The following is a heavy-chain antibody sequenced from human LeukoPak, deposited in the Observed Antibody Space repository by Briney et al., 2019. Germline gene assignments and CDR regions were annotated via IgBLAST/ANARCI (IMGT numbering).Heavy chain of an antibody. Sequence: ASVKVSCKASGYTFTSYYMHWVRQAPGQGLEWMGIINPSGGSTNYAQKFQGRVTMTRDTSTSTVYMELSSLRSEDTAVYYCARSWWIQLWLQSGYFDYWGQGTLVTVSS. J-gene: IGHJ4*02. D-gene: IGHD5-18*01. CDR1: GYTFTSYY. CDR2: INPSGGST. V-gene: IGHV1-46*01. CDR3: ARSWWIQLWLQSGYFDY.